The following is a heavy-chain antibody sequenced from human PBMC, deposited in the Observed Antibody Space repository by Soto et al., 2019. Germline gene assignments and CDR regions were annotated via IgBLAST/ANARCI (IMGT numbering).Heavy chain of an antibody. CDR3: ARAISDRGGYYTTDYYYYGMDV. CDR1: GYTFTGYY. CDR2: INPNSGGT. J-gene: IGHJ6*02. Sequence: GASVKVSCKASGYTFTGYYMHWVRQAPGQGLEWMGWINPNSGGTNYAQKFQGWVTMTRDTSISTAYMELSRLRSDDPAVYYCARAISDRGGYYTTDYYYYGMDVWGQGTTVTVSS. D-gene: IGHD3-3*01. V-gene: IGHV1-2*04.